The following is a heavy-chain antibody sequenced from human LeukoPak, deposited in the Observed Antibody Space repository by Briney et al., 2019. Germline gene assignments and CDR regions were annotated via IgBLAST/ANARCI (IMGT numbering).Heavy chain of an antibody. D-gene: IGHD5-24*01. Sequence: ASVKVSCKASGYTFKSYGISWVRQAPGQGLEWMGWISAYNGNTNYAQKLQGRVTMTTDTPTSTAYMKLRSLRSDDTAVYYCARDRGGMATPDRYWGQGTLVTVSS. CDR1: GYTFKSYG. V-gene: IGHV1-18*01. CDR2: ISAYNGNT. CDR3: ARDRGGMATPDRY. J-gene: IGHJ4*02.